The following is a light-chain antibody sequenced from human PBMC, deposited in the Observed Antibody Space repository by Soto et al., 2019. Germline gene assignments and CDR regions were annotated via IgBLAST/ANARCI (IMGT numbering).Light chain of an antibody. CDR1: QSVSSSY. V-gene: IGKV3-20*01. Sequence: EIVLTQSPGTLSLSPGERATLSCRASQSVSSSYLAWYQQKPGQAPRLLIYGASSRATGLPDRFSGSGSGTDFTLTISRLEPEDFAVYYCQQYGSSPYTFGQGTRLESK. CDR3: QQYGSSPYT. CDR2: GAS. J-gene: IGKJ5*01.